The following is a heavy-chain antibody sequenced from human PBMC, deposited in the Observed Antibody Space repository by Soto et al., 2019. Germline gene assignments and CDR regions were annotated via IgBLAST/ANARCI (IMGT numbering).Heavy chain of an antibody. CDR1: GYPLTELS. Sequence: ASVKVSCKVSGYPLTELSKHWVRQAPGKGLEWMGGFDPEEGETIYAQKFQGRVNMTEDTSIDTAYMELSSLTSEDTAVYYCAXDVLNMFRGVPGYGMDVWGQGTTVTVSS. D-gene: IGHD3-10*01. V-gene: IGHV1-24*01. J-gene: IGHJ6*02. CDR3: AXDVLNMFRGVPGYGMDV. CDR2: FDPEEGET.